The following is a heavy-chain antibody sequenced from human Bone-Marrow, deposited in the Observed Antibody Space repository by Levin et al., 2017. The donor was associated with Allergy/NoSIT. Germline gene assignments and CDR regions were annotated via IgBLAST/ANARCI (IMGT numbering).Heavy chain of an antibody. V-gene: IGHV3-23*01. CDR2: ISASGDTT. D-gene: IGHD3-16*01. CDR3: AKDRDSRIWYSLGGVFDF. Sequence: GESLKISCAASGFTFSRLAMGWVRQAPGKGLEWVAVISASGDTTAYADSVRGRFTLSRDNSNNTVSLQMNNLRAEDTALYYCAKDRDSRIWYSLGGVFDFWGRGTMVNVSS. CDR1: GFTFSRLA. J-gene: IGHJ3*01.